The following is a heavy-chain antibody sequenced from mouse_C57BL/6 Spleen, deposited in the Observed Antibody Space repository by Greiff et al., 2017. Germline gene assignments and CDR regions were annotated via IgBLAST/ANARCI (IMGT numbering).Heavy chain of an antibody. Sequence: EVQGVESGGGLVKPGGSLKLSCAASGFTFSDYGMHWVRQAPEKGLEWVAYISSGSSTIYYADKVKGRFTISRDNAKNTLFLQMTSLMSEDTAMYYCAVYYGSRKDWYFDVWGTGTTVTVSS. CDR3: AVYYGSRKDWYFDV. CDR2: ISSGSSTI. J-gene: IGHJ1*03. V-gene: IGHV5-17*01. CDR1: GFTFSDYG. D-gene: IGHD1-1*01.